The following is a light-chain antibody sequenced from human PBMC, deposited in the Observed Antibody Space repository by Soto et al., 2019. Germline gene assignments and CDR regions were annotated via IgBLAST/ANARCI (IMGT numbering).Light chain of an antibody. CDR3: QQGSSLPLT. J-gene: IGKJ4*01. CDR1: QGISTW. V-gene: IGKV1-12*01. Sequence: DIQMTQSPSSVSASVGDRITITCRASQGISTWLAWHQQKPGKAPKLLIYSASSLQSGVPSRFSSSGTRTDFTLTISSLQPEDFATYFCQQGSSLPLTFGGGTKVDIK. CDR2: SAS.